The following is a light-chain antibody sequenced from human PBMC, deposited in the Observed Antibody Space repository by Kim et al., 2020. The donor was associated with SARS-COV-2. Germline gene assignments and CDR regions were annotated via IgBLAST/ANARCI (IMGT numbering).Light chain of an antibody. J-gene: IGKJ4*01. V-gene: IGKV1-16*02. Sequence: IRNYLAWFQQKPGKAPKSLIYSASILQNGVPSNFSGSGSGTDFTLTISCLQPEDLATYYCQQYNSYPLTFGGGTKVDIK. CDR3: QQYNSYPLT. CDR1: IRNY. CDR2: SAS.